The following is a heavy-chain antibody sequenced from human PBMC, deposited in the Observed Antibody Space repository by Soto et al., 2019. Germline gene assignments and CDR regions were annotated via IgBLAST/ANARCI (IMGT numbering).Heavy chain of an antibody. CDR3: HCSSFV. Sequence: EVQLVESGGGLVKPGGSLRISCAASGFTFSSYTMNWVRQDPGKGLEWVSSITPSSNYIYYAGAVKGRFTIARDNAKNSLYLQMNSLRAEDTAVYYCHCSSFVGGQGALVTVSS. V-gene: IGHV3-21*06. CDR2: ITPSSNYI. CDR1: GFTFSSYT. D-gene: IGHD6-6*01. J-gene: IGHJ4*02.